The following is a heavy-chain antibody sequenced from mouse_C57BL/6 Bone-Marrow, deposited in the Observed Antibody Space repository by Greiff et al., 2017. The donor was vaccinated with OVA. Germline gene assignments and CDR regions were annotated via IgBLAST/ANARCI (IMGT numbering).Heavy chain of an antibody. CDR3: TGEDTTVVATNYYAMDY. CDR1: GFTFSNYW. Sequence: EVHLVESGGGLVQPGGSMKLSCVASGFTFSNYWMNWVRQSPEKGLEWVAQIRLKSDNYATHYAESVKGRFTISRDDSKSSVYLQMNNLRAEDTGIYYCTGEDTTVVATNYYAMDYWGQGTSVTVSS. J-gene: IGHJ4*01. V-gene: IGHV6-3*01. CDR2: IRLKSDNYAT. D-gene: IGHD1-1*01.